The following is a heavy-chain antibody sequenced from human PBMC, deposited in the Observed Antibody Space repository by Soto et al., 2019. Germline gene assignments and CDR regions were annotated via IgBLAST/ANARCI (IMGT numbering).Heavy chain of an antibody. J-gene: IGHJ4*02. V-gene: IGHV4-31*03. Sequence: SETLSLTCTVSGDSIRSGNHYWSWIRQPPGKGLEWIGYIYYSGTSYFNPSLKSRASISLDTSKNEFSLKLTSVTAADTAVYYCARRALPQCINGVCYKDGFWDYWGQGALVTVSS. CDR1: GDSIRSGNHY. CDR2: IYYSGTS. D-gene: IGHD2-8*01. CDR3: ARRALPQCINGVCYKDGFWDY.